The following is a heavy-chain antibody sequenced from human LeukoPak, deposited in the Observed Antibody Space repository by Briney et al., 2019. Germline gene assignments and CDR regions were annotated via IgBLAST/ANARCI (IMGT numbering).Heavy chain of an antibody. V-gene: IGHV1-18*01. J-gene: IGHJ4*02. Sequence: ASVKVSCKASGYTFTSYGISWVRQAPGQGLEWMGWISAYNGNTNYAQKLQGRVTMTTDTSTSTAYMELRSLRFDDTAVYYCARVRRSAVYFDYWGQGTLVTVSS. CDR3: ARVRRSAVYFDY. CDR1: GYTFTSYG. CDR2: ISAYNGNT.